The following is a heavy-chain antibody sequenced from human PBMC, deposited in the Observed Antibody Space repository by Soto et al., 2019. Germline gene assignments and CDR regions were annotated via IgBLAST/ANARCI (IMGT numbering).Heavy chain of an antibody. D-gene: IGHD3-16*01. CDR2: ISWNSGTI. Sequence: EVQVVESGGGLVQPGRSLRLSCAASGFSFDDYAMHWVRQAPGKCLEWVSGISWNSGTIGYADSVKGRFTIARDNAKNSLYLQMNSMSAEDTALYYGAKSTCGTDNGMGVWGQGTTVTVSS. CDR3: AKSTCGTDNGMGV. CDR1: GFSFDDYA. J-gene: IGHJ6*02. V-gene: IGHV3-9*01.